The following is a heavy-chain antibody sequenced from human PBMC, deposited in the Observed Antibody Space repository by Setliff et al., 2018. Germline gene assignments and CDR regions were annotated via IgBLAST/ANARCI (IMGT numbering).Heavy chain of an antibody. CDR2: MNPNSGNT. J-gene: IGHJ4*02. CDR3: ARRVGSVGIQLPDY. D-gene: IGHD5-18*01. Sequence: ASVKVSCKASGYTFTGYYMYWVRQAPRQGLEWMGWMNPNSGNTGYAQKFQGRVTMTRNTSISTAYMELSSLRSEDTAVYYCARRVGSVGIQLPDYWGQGTLVTVSS. V-gene: IGHV1-8*02. CDR1: GYTFTGYY.